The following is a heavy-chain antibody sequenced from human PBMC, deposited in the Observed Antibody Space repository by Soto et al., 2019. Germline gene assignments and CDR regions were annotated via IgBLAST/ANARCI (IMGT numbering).Heavy chain of an antibody. J-gene: IGHJ4*02. V-gene: IGHV1-24*01. CDR1: GDTLTELS. D-gene: IGHD1-26*01. CDR3: AILYSGTYYVYLDY. CDR2: FDPEDGEA. Sequence: ASVKVSCKVSGDTLTELSIHWVRQAPGKGLEYMGGFDPEDGEAMYAQNFQGRVTMTEDTSTDTSYMELSSLTSEDTAGYDCAILYSGTYYVYLDYWGQGSLVTVS.